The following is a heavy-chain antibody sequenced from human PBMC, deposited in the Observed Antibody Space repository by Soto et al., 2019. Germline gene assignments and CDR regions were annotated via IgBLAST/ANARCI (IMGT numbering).Heavy chain of an antibody. CDR3: ATGGWAALNCWFDP. V-gene: IGHV1-24*01. J-gene: IGHJ5*02. CDR1: GDTLTELS. D-gene: IGHD6-6*01. CDR2: FDPEYGET. Sequence: ASVRVSCKVSGDTLTELSMHWVRQAPGKGLEWMGGFDPEYGETIYAQKFQGRVTMTEDTSTATAYMELSSLRSEATAVYYCATGGWAALNCWFDPWGQGTRVTVSS.